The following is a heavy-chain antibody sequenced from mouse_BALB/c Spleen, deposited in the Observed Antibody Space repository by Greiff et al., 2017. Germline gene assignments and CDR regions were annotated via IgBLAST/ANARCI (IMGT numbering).Heavy chain of an antibody. CDR1: GYTFTDYA. V-gene: IGHV1S137*01. J-gene: IGHJ4*01. CDR2: ISTYYGDA. CDR3: ARGGTTVRYYYAMDY. D-gene: IGHD1-1*01. Sequence: VMLVESGAELVRPGVSVKISCKGSGYTFTDYAMHWVKQSHAKSLEWIGVISTYYGDASYNQKFKGKATMTVDKSSSTAYMELARLTSEDSAIYYCARGGTTVRYYYAMDYWGQGTSVTVSS.